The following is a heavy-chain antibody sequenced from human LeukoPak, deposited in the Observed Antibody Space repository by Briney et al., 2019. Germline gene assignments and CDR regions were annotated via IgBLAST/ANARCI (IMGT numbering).Heavy chain of an antibody. CDR2: IYYSGNT. Sequence: SQTLSLTCTVSGGSISSGDYYWSWIRQPPGKGLEWIGSIYYSGNTFYNPSLNSRVTMSVDTSKNQFSLKLSSVTAADTAVYYCARVSTFGGVIVPLDYYYYYMDVWGKGTTVTVSS. D-gene: IGHD3-16*02. J-gene: IGHJ6*03. CDR1: GGSISSGDYY. V-gene: IGHV4-39*07. CDR3: ARVSTFGGVIVPLDYYYYYMDV.